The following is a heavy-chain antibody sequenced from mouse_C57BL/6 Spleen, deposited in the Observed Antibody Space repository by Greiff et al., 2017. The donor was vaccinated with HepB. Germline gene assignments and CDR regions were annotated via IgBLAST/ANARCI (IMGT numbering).Heavy chain of an antibody. CDR2: IYPSDSET. J-gene: IGHJ2*01. D-gene: IGHD2-1*01. V-gene: IGHV1-61*01. Sequence: VQLQQPGAELVRPGSSVKLSCKASGYTFNSYWMDWVKQRPGKGLEWIGNIYPSDSETHYNQKFKDKATLTVDKSSSTAYMQLSSLTSEDAAVYYCARGWGNYEDYFDYWGQGTTLTVSS. CDR1: GYTFNSYW. CDR3: ARGWGNYEDYFDY.